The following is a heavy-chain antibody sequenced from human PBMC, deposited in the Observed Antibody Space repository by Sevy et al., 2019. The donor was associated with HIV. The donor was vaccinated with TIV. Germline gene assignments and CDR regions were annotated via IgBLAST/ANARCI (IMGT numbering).Heavy chain of an antibody. CDR3: ARLGSGNWFDP. D-gene: IGHD3-10*01. Sequence: SETLSLTCTVSGGSISSSSYYWGWIRQPPGKGVGWIGSIYYSGSTYYNPSLKSRVTISVDTSKNQFSLKLSSVTAADTAVYYCARLGSGNWFDPWGQRTLVTVSS. CDR1: GGSISSSSYY. J-gene: IGHJ5*02. CDR2: IYYSGST. V-gene: IGHV4-39*01.